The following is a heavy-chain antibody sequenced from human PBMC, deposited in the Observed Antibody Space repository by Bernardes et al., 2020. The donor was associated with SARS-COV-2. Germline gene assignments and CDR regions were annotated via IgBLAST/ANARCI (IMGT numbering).Heavy chain of an antibody. CDR3: ARDALGSITIFGVVTRHGMDV. Sequence: TLSLTCTVSGGSISSGDYYWSWIRQPPGKGLEWIGYIYYSGSTYYNPSLKSRVTISVDTSKNQFSLKLSSVTAADTAVYYCARDALGSITIFGVVTRHGMDVWGQGTTVTVSS. D-gene: IGHD3-3*01. V-gene: IGHV4-30-4*01. J-gene: IGHJ6*02. CDR1: GGSISSGDYY. CDR2: IYYSGST.